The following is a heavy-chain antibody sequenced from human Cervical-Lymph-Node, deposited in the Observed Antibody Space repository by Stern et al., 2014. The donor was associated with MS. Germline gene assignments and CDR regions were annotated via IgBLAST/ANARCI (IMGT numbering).Heavy chain of an antibody. CDR3: ARPIAVAGNCFDH. Sequence: VQLVESGAEVKKPGASVKVSCKASGYTFTDYYIHWVRQAPGQGLEWMGWINPNSGATNYAQKFQGWVTMTRDTSITTAYMELSRLRSDDTAIYYCARPIAVAGNCFDHWGQGTLVTVSS. D-gene: IGHD6-19*01. CDR1: GYTFTDYY. V-gene: IGHV1-2*04. J-gene: IGHJ4*02. CDR2: INPNSGAT.